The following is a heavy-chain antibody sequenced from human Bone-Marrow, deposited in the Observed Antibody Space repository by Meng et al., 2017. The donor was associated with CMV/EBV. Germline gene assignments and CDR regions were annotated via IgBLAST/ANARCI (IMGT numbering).Heavy chain of an antibody. D-gene: IGHD1-26*01. V-gene: IGHV3-30*04. CDR2: ISYDGSNK. J-gene: IGHJ4*02. Sequence: GEYLKISCAASGFTFSSYAMHWVRQAPGKGLEWVAVISYDGSNKYYADSVKGRFTISRDNSKNTLYLQMNSLRAEDTAVYYCARDRDYSGSYYFDYWGQGTLVTVSS. CDR3: ARDRDYSGSYYFDY. CDR1: GFTFSSYA.